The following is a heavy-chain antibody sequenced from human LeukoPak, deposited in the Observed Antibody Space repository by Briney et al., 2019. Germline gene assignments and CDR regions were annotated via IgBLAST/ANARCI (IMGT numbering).Heavy chain of an antibody. CDR3: ASGFDWPLAYYGMDV. CDR1: GFTFSSYW. J-gene: IGHJ6*02. CDR2: IKQDGSEK. Sequence: GGSLRLSCAASGFTFSSYWMSWVRQAPGKGLEWVANIKQDGSEKYYVDSVKGRFTISRDNAKNSLYLQMNSLRAEDTAVYYCASGFDWPLAYYGMDVWGQGTTVTVSS. D-gene: IGHD3-9*01. V-gene: IGHV3-7*01.